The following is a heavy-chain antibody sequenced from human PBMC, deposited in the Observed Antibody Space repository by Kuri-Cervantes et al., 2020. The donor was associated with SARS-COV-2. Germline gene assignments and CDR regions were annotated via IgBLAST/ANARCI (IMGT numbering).Heavy chain of an antibody. D-gene: IGHD6-19*01. CDR1: GYTFTSYA. CDR2: INTNTGNP. J-gene: IGHJ4*02. V-gene: IGHV7-4-1*02. CDR3: ARVFAVAGQDFDY. Sequence: ASVKGSCKASGYTFTSYAMNWVRQAPGQGLEWMVWINTNTGNPTYAQGFTRRFVFSLATSVSTAYLQISSLKAEDTAVYYCARVFAVAGQDFDYWGQGTRVTVSS.